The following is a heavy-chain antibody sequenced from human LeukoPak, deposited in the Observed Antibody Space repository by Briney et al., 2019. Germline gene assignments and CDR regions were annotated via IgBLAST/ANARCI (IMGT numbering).Heavy chain of an antibody. CDR2: IYPGDSDT. D-gene: IGHD3-16*02. CDR1: GYSFTSYW. CDR3: ARHGDYDYVWGSYRYPDY. J-gene: IGHJ4*02. Sequence: GESLKISCKGSGYSFTSYWIGWVRQMPGKGLEWMGIIYPGDSDTRYSPSFQGQVTITADKSISTAYLQWSSLKASDTAMYYCARHGDYDYVWGSYRYPDYWGQGTLVTVSS. V-gene: IGHV5-51*01.